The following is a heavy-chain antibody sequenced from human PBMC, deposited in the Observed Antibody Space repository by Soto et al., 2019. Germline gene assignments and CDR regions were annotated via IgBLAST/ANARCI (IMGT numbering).Heavy chain of an antibody. Sequence: QVQLQESGPGLVKPSGTLSLTCAVSGDSISSPTWLTWLRQPPGKGLEWIGDLLHSGTTNYNPSLMSRVTLSVDKPPNQFSLQLTSVTAADTAIYYFAYSTGWYRHDVWGQGTSVTVSS. V-gene: IGHV4-4*02. CDR3: AYSTGWYRHDV. CDR2: LLHSGTT. D-gene: IGHD6-19*01. CDR1: GDSISSPTW. J-gene: IGHJ3*01.